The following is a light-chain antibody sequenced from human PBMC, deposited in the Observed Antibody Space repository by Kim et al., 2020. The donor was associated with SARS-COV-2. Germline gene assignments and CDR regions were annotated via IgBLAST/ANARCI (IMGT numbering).Light chain of an antibody. CDR1: QDIKKE. CDR3: QQSDNLPLT. Sequence: VGVRVNVTCQTSQDIKKELNGFQQKTGKAPKLLIYDKSNLEVGVPLRFSGSGSGTHFTLTISGLQPEDVATYYCQQSDNLPLTFGPGTKVDIK. J-gene: IGKJ3*01. V-gene: IGKV1-33*01. CDR2: DKS.